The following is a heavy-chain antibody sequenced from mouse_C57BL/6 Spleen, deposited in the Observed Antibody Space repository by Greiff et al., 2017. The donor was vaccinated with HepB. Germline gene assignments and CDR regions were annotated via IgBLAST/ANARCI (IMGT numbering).Heavy chain of an antibody. Sequence: VQLQQSGPELVKPGASVKISCKASGYAFSSSWMNWVKQRPGKGLEWIGRIYPGDGDTNYNGKFKGKATLTADKSSSTAYMQLSSLTSEDSAVYFCARSDYDYDGGWYFEVWGTGTTVTVSS. J-gene: IGHJ1*03. CDR1: GYAFSSSW. V-gene: IGHV1-82*01. D-gene: IGHD2-4*01. CDR2: IYPGDGDT. CDR3: ARSDYDYDGGWYFEV.